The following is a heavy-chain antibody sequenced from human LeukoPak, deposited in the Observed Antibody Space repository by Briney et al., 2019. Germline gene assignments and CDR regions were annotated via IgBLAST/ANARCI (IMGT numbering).Heavy chain of an antibody. V-gene: IGHV3-30*04. Sequence: GGSLRLSCAASGFTFNNYAMTWVRQAPGKGLEWVAVISYDGSNKYYADSVKGRFTISRDNSKNTLYLQMNSLRAEDTAVYYCARAPDYDFWSGPVDYWGQGTLVTVSS. CDR3: ARAPDYDFWSGPVDY. CDR2: ISYDGSNK. CDR1: GFTFNNYA. D-gene: IGHD3-3*01. J-gene: IGHJ4*02.